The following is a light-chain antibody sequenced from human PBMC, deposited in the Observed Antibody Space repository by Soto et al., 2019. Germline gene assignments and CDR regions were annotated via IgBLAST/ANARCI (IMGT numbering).Light chain of an antibody. J-gene: IGKJ1*01. V-gene: IGKV3-20*01. CDR1: QSVNNF. Sequence: EVVLPQSTDTLSLSPGDRATLSCRASQSVNNFLAWFQQKPGQAPRLLIYAASSRATGIPDRFSGSGSGTDFTLTISRLEPEDFAVYYCQQYGSSPQTFGQGTKVAIK. CDR2: AAS. CDR3: QQYGSSPQT.